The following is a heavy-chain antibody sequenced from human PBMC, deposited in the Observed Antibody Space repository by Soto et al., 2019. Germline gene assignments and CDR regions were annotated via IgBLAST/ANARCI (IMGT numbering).Heavy chain of an antibody. CDR2: ISYDGSNK. CDR1: GFTFSSYA. Sequence: QVQMVESGGGVVQPGRALRLSCAASGFTFSSYAMHWVRQAPGQGLEWVAVISYDGSNKYYAHSVKGRITISRDNSKNTLYLQMNSLRAEDTAVYYCVRGSAWSDSRGYWVYWGQGTLVTVSS. V-gene: IGHV3-30-3*01. D-gene: IGHD3-22*01. J-gene: IGHJ4*02. CDR3: VRGSAWSDSRGYWVY.